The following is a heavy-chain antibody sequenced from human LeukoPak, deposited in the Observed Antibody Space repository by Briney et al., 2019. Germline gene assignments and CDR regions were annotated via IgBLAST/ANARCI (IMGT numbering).Heavy chain of an antibody. CDR3: TRVLAGLLWFMDV. CDR1: GGSISSYY. J-gene: IGHJ6*02. Sequence: ETLSLTCTVSGGSISSYYWSWIRQPPGKGLEWIGYIYYSGSTNYNPSLKSRVTISVDTSKNQFSLKLSSVTAADTAVYYCTRVLAGLLWFMDVWGQGTTVTVSS. D-gene: IGHD3-10*01. CDR2: IYYSGST. V-gene: IGHV4-59*12.